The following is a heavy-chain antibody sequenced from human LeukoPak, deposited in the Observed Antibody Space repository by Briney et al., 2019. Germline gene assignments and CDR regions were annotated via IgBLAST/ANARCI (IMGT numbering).Heavy chain of an antibody. Sequence: ASVKVSCKASGYTFTSYYMHWVRQAPGQGLEWMGGIIPIFGTANYAQKFQGRVTITADESTSTAYMELSSLRSEDTAVYYCARDASAHMVRGVPANWFDPWGQGTLVTVSS. CDR3: ARDASAHMVRGVPANWFDP. J-gene: IGHJ5*02. V-gene: IGHV1-69*13. D-gene: IGHD3-10*01. CDR1: GYTFTSYY. CDR2: IIPIFGTA.